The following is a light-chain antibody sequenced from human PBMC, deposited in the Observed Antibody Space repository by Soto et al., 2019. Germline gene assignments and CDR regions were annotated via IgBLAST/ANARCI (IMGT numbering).Light chain of an antibody. CDR2: GTS. J-gene: IGKJ5*01. CDR3: QQSYSTLLIT. Sequence: DIQMTQSPSFLSASVGDRVTISCRASQASNTYLNWYQQKPGKAPKLLIYGTSDLQNGVPSRFSGGGSGTDFTLTISSLQTEDFATYYCQQSYSTLLITFGQGTRLEV. CDR1: QASNTY. V-gene: IGKV1-39*01.